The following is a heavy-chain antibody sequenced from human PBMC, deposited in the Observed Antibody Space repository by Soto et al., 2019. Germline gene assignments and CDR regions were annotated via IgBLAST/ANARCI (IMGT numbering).Heavy chain of an antibody. J-gene: IGHJ6*03. V-gene: IGHV3-23*01. Sequence: GGSLRLSCAASGFTFSSYAMSWVRQAPGKGLEWVSAISGSGGSTYYADSVKGRFTISRDNSKNTLYLQMNSLRAEDTAVYYCAKVGGDGYYYYYYYMDVWGKGTTVTVSS. CDR1: GFTFSSYA. CDR3: AKVGGDGYYYYYYYMDV. CDR2: ISGSGGST. D-gene: IGHD5-18*01.